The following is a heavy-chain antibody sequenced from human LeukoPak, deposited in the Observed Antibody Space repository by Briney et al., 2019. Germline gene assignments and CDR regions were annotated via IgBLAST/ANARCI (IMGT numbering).Heavy chain of an antibody. CDR1: GGTFSSYA. J-gene: IGHJ3*02. CDR2: IIPIFGTA. D-gene: IGHD5-12*01. CDR3: ARVKSGELYSGYDRGAFDI. V-gene: IGHV1-69*01. Sequence: SVKVSCKASGGTFSSYAISWVRQAPGQGLEWMGGIIPIFGTANYAQKFQGRVTITADESTSTAYMELSSLRSEDTAVYYCARVKSGELYSGYDRGAFDIWGRGTMVTVSS.